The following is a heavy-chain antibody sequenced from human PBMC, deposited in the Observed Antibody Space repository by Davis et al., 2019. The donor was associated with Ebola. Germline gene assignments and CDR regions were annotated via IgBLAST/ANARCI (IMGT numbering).Heavy chain of an antibody. J-gene: IGHJ4*02. CDR1: GGSISSYY. CDR2: IYYSGST. CDR3: ASSLTGTVDY. V-gene: IGHV4-59*01. D-gene: IGHD1-1*01. Sequence: MPSETLSLTCTVSGGSISSYYWSWIRQPPGKGLEWIGYIYYSGSTNYNPSLKSRDTISVDTSKNQFSLKLSSVTAADTAVYYCASSLTGTVDYWGQGTLVTVSS.